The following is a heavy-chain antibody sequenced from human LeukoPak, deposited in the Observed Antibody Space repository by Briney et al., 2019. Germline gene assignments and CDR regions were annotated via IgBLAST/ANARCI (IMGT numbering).Heavy chain of an antibody. Sequence: PSETLSLTCTVSGGSLTGYFWGWIRQPPGKGLEWLGYVFYSGNTRYNPSLESRVTTSADTSKNQFSLRLTSVTAADTAVYYCARQGTITYAYFDYWSQGTLVTVSS. J-gene: IGHJ4*02. CDR3: ARQGTITYAYFDY. D-gene: IGHD2-2*01. V-gene: IGHV4-59*08. CDR2: VFYSGNT. CDR1: GGSLTGYF.